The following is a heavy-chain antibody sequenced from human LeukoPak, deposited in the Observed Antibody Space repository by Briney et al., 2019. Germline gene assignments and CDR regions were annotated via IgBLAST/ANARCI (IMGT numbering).Heavy chain of an antibody. D-gene: IGHD2-2*01. CDR2: IKGDGSEK. J-gene: IGHJ4*02. CDR1: GFTFSNFW. CDR3: ARDTMRGGDFDS. V-gene: IGHV3-7*01. Sequence: PGGSLRLSCAASGFTFSNFWMNWVRQAPGKGLEWVASIKGDGSEKHHVDSVMGRFTISRDNAKNTLCLQMNSLRAEDTAVYYCARDTMRGGDFDSWGQGTLVTVSS.